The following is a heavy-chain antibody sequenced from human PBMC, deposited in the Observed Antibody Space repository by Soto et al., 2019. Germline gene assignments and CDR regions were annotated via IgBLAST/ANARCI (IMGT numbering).Heavy chain of an antibody. Sequence: GESLKIAYKTSGYSFISYWVAWVRQKPEKGLEWMGTFYPGDSTSTYSPSFQGQVTISVDKSISTAYLHLSSLMASDTAMYYCARIIGYCRNNDCSWTFDIWGQGTTVT. J-gene: IGHJ3*02. CDR1: GYSFISYW. D-gene: IGHD2-2*03. CDR2: FYPGDSTS. CDR3: ARIIGYCRNNDCSWTFDI. V-gene: IGHV5-51*01.